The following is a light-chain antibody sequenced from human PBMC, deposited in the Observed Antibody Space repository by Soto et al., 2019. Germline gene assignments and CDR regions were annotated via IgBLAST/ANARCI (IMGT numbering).Light chain of an antibody. V-gene: IGKV3-11*01. J-gene: IGKJ5*01. CDR1: QSVSSY. Sequence: EIVLTQSPATLSLSPGERATLSSRASQSVSSYLAWYQQKPGQAPRLLLYDASNRATGIPARFSGSGSGTDFTLTISSLEPEDFAVYYCQHRSNWLPITFGQGTRLEIK. CDR3: QHRSNWLPIT. CDR2: DAS.